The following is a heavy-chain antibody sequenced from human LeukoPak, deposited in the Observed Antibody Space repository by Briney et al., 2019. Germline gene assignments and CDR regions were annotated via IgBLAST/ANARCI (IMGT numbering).Heavy chain of an antibody. Sequence: ASVKVSCKASGYTFTSYGISWVRQAPGQGLEWIGWISAYNGNTNYAQKLQGRVTMTTDTSTSTAYMELRSLRSDDTAVYYCARDLGVLRPLSYDFWSGYYTRKYDPTGNDYWGQGTLVTVSS. V-gene: IGHV1-18*01. CDR2: ISAYNGNT. D-gene: IGHD3-3*01. CDR3: ARDLGVLRPLSYDFWSGYYTRKYDPTGNDY. CDR1: GYTFTSYG. J-gene: IGHJ4*02.